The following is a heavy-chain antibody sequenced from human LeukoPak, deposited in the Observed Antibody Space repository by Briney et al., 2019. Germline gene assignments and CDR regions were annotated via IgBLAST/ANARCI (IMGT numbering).Heavy chain of an antibody. Sequence: GGSLRLSCAGSGFTFSSYWMSWVRQAPGKGMKWVANIKQDGSEKFYVDSVKGRFTISRDNAKNSLSLQMNSLRAEDTAVYYCARGWDGGNFDYWGQGTLVTVSS. D-gene: IGHD2-15*01. CDR2: IKQDGSEK. CDR1: GFTFSSYW. J-gene: IGHJ4*02. CDR3: ARGWDGGNFDY. V-gene: IGHV3-7*01.